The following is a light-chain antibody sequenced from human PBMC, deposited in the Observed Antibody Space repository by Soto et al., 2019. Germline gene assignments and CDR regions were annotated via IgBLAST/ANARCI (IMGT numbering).Light chain of an antibody. Sequence: EIVMTQXPXTLSVSPGERATLSCRASQSVSSNLAWYQQKPGQAPRLLIYGASTRATGIPARFSGSGSGTEFTLTISSLQSEDFAIYFCQQYNNWPPDRTFGQGTKVEIK. CDR3: QQYNNWPPDRT. J-gene: IGKJ1*01. CDR1: QSVSSN. V-gene: IGKV3-15*01. CDR2: GAS.